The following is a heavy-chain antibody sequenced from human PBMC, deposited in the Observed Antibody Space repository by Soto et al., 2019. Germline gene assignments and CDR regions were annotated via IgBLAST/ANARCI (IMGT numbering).Heavy chain of an antibody. V-gene: IGHV1-18*01. CDR2: ISAYNGNT. Sequence: ASVEVSCKASGYTFSSYGISWGRQAPGQGLEWVGWISAYNGNTNYAQKLQGRVTMTTDTSTSTAYMELRSLRSDDTAVYYCARDPEGKEKNFDYWGQGTLVTVSS. CDR3: ARDPEGKEKNFDY. J-gene: IGHJ4*02. CDR1: GYTFSSYG.